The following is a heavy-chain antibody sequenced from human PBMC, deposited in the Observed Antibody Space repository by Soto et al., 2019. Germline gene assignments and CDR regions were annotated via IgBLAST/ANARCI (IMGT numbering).Heavy chain of an antibody. CDR2: IYHSGST. CDR3: ARCTYYYDSSGHYS. V-gene: IGHV4-38-2*01. J-gene: IGHJ4*02. Sequence: SETLSLTCAVSGYSISSGYYWGWIRQPPGKGLEWIGSIYHSGSTYYNPSLKSRVTISVDTSKNQFSLKLSSVTAADTAVYYCARCTYYYDSSGHYSWGQGTLVTVSS. D-gene: IGHD3-22*01. CDR1: GYSISSGYY.